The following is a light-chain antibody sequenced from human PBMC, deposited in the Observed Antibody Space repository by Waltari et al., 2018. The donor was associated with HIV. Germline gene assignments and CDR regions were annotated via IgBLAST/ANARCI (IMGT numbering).Light chain of an antibody. Sequence: IQLTQSPFSLSAYIGDSVTITGRPSHTISGFLNWYQQKPGKAPKLLVFATSSLQSGVSSRFKGSASGIEFSLTINVVHPEDFATYYCQQSFSGFTFGPGTNVD. CDR1: HTISGF. V-gene: IGKV1-39*01. J-gene: IGKJ3*01. CDR2: ATS. CDR3: QQSFSGFT.